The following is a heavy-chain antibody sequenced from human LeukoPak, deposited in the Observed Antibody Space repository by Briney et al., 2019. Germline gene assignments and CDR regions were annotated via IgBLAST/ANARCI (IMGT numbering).Heavy chain of an antibody. CDR2: ISGSGGST. Sequence: GGSLRLSCAASGFTFSSYAMSWVRQAPGKGLEGVSAISGSGGSTYYADSVKGRFTISRDNSKNTLYLQMNSLRAEDTPVYYCARRTPGYCSGGSCYGFQHWGQGTLVTVSS. CDR3: ARRTPGYCSGGSCYGFQH. V-gene: IGHV3-23*01. J-gene: IGHJ1*01. CDR1: GFTFSSYA. D-gene: IGHD2-15*01.